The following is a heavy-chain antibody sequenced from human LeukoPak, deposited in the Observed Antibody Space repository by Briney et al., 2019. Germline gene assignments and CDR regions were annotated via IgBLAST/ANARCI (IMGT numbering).Heavy chain of an antibody. CDR2: ISAYNGNT. CDR3: ARQGSVASHYGDPTYYYYGMDV. J-gene: IGHJ6*02. D-gene: IGHD4-17*01. V-gene: IGHV1-18*01. Sequence: AASVKVSCKASGYTFTSYGISWVRQAPGQGLEWMGWISAYNGNTNYAQKLQGRVTMTTDTFTSTAYMELRSLRSDDTAVYYCARQGSVASHYGDPTYYYYGMDVWGQGTTVTVSS. CDR1: GYTFTSYG.